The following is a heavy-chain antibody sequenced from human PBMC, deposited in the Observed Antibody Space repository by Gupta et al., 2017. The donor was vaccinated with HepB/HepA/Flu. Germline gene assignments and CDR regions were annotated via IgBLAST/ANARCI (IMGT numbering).Heavy chain of an antibody. CDR1: GFSLSTSGVG. D-gene: IGHD5-12*01. Sequence: QITLKESGPTLVKPTQTLTLTCTFSGFSLSTSGVGVGWIRQPPGKALEWLAIIYWDDDKRYSPSLKSRLTITKDTYKNQVVLTMTNMDPVDTATYYCARLTRGGYDLNWFDPWGQGTLVTVSS. CDR2: IYWDDDK. J-gene: IGHJ5*02. V-gene: IGHV2-5*02. CDR3: ARLTRGGYDLNWFDP.